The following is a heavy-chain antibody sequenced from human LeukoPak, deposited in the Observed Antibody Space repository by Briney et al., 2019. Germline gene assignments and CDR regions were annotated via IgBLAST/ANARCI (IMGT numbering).Heavy chain of an antibody. J-gene: IGHJ4*02. CDR3: AKDNYYDSSGYFHY. D-gene: IGHD3-22*01. Sequence: PGGSLRLSCAASGFTFSTYGMHWVRQAPGKGLEWVAFIRYDGSNKYYADSVKGRFTISRDNSKNTLYLQMNSLRAEDTAVYYCAKDNYYDSSGYFHYWGQGTLVTVSS. CDR2: IRYDGSNK. CDR1: GFTFSTYG. V-gene: IGHV3-30*02.